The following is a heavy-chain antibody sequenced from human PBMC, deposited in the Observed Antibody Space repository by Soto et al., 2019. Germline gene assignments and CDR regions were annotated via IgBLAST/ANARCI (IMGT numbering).Heavy chain of an antibody. CDR3: ARVGGINWFDP. V-gene: IGHV4-31*03. J-gene: IGHJ5*02. CDR2: IYYSGST. D-gene: IGHD3-16*01. CDR1: GGSISSGGYY. Sequence: SETLSLTCTVSGGSISSGGYYWSWIRRHPGKGLEWIGYIYYSGSTYYNPSLKSRVTISVDTSKNQFSLKLSSVTAADTAVYYCARVGGINWFDPWGQGTLVTVSS.